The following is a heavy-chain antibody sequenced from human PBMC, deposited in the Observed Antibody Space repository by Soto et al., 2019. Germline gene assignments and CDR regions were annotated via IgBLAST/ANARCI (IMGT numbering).Heavy chain of an antibody. CDR1: GGSISSGGYY. V-gene: IGHV4-31*03. CDR2: IYYSGST. Sequence: QVQLQESGPGLVKPSQTLSLTCTVSGGSISSGGYYWSWIRQHPGRRLEWIGYIYYSGSTYYNPSLKSRVTISVDTSKNQFSLKLSSVTAADTAVYYCARASGVPVEVHGIDPWGQGTLVTVSS. CDR3: ARASGVPVEVHGIDP. J-gene: IGHJ5*02. D-gene: IGHD3-10*01.